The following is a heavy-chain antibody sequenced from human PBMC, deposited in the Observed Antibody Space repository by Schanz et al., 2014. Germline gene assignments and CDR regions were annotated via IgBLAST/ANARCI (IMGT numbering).Heavy chain of an antibody. CDR3: AKDILHYGSDHDASDI. J-gene: IGHJ3*02. CDR1: GFTFSSYG. CDR2: IRYDGSKR. D-gene: IGHD3-10*01. Sequence: QVQLVESGGGVVQPGGSLRLSCAASGFTFSSYGMHWVRQAPGKGLEWVAFIRYDGSKRSYADSVKGRFTISRDNSKNTLYLQMDRLRIEDTAMYYCAKDILHYGSDHDASDIWGQGTMVTVSS. V-gene: IGHV3-30*02.